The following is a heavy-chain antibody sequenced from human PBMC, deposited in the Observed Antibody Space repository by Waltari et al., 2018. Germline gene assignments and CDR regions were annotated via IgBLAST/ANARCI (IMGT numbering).Heavy chain of an antibody. J-gene: IGHJ3*02. D-gene: IGHD3-22*01. CDR3: ARAAAYDSSGYPEADAFDI. Sequence: EVQLVESGGGLVQPGGSLRLSCAASGFTFSSYDMHWVRQASGNGLEWVSAIGTAGDTYYPGSVKGRFTISRENAKNSLYLQMNSLRAGDTAVYYCARAAAYDSSGYPEADAFDIWGQGTMVTVSS. CDR1: GFTFSSYD. V-gene: IGHV3-13*01. CDR2: IGTAGDT.